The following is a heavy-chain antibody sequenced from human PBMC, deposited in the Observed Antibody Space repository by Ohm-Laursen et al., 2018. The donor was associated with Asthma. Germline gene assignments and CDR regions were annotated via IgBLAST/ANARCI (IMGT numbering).Heavy chain of an antibody. CDR1: GFTFSNQA. J-gene: IGHJ4*02. CDR2: ISGSGGRT. Sequence: SLRLSCAASGFTFSNQAMSWVRQAPGKGLEWVSAISGSGGRTYYADSVKGRFTISRDNSKNTLYLQMNSLRAEDTAVYYCARAVMDEYTTDYWGQGTLVTVSS. V-gene: IGHV3-23*01. CDR3: ARAVMDEYTTDY. D-gene: IGHD6-6*01.